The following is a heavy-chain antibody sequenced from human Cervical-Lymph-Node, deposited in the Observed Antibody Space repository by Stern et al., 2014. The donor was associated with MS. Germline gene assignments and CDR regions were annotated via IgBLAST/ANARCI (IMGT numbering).Heavy chain of an antibody. CDR1: GGSISTYR. CDR3: ARSPHTGSGWLYYFDY. D-gene: IGHD6-19*01. J-gene: IGHJ4*02. V-gene: IGHV4-59*01. Sequence: QLQLQESGPRLVKPSETLSLTCSVSGGSISTYRWNWIRQSPGKGLEWIGYSYYDGRTNYNFSLKSRVIISVDRSGNQYSLKLSSVTAADTAVYYCARSPHTGSGWLYYFDYWGQGALVTVSS. CDR2: SYYDGRT.